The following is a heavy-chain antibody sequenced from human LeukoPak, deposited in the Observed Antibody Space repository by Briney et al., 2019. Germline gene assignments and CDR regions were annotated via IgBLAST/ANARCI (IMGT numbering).Heavy chain of an antibody. CDR2: INPSGGST. CDR3: ARPMVRGVGWDAFDI. Sequence: AASVKVSCKASGYTFTSYYMHWVRQAPGQGLEWMGIINPSGGSTSYAQKFQGRVTMTRDMSTSTVYMELSSLRSEDTAVYYCARPMVRGVGWDAFDIWGQGTMVTVSS. CDR1: GYTFTSYY. D-gene: IGHD3-10*01. V-gene: IGHV1-46*01. J-gene: IGHJ3*02.